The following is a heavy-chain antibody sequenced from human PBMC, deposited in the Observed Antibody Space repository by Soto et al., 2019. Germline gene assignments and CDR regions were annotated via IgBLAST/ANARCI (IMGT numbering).Heavy chain of an antibody. CDR3: ARDPYDASRYHYYYGMDL. D-gene: IGHD5-12*01. J-gene: IGHJ6*02. V-gene: IGHV3-74*01. CDR1: GFTFSSYW. Sequence: EVQLVESGGGLLQPGRSLRLSCAASGFTFSSYWMHWVRQAPGKGLVWVSRINSDGSSTSYADSVRGRFTISRDNAKNTVYLQMNSLRAEDTAVYYCARDPYDASRYHYYYGMDLWGQGTTVTVSS. CDR2: INSDGSST.